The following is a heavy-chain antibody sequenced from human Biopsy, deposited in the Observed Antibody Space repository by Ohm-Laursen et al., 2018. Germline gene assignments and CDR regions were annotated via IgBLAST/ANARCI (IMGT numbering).Heavy chain of an antibody. CDR2: ISYDGSGE. Sequence: SLRLSCAASGFTFTSYAMHWVRQAPGKGLEWVAVISYDGSGEHYADSLQGRFIISRDNPKNKVDLQMNSLRAEETAVYFCARDGKRWDYSTYFSWHFDLWGRGTLVTVSS. D-gene: IGHD4-11*01. CDR3: ARDGKRWDYSTYFSWHFDL. CDR1: GFTFTSYA. J-gene: IGHJ2*01. V-gene: IGHV3-30*03.